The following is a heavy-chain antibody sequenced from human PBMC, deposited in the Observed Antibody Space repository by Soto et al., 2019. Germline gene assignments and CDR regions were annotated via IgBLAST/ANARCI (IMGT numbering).Heavy chain of an antibody. CDR1: GYTFTGYY. CDR2: INPNSGGT. Sequence: ASVKVSCKASGYTFTGYYMHWVRQAPGQGLEWMGWINPNSGGTNYAQKFQGRVTMTRDTSISTAYMELSRLRSDDTAVYYCARGDVGISMVRGVISRGRGWFGPWGQGTLVTVAS. D-gene: IGHD3-10*01. CDR3: ARGDVGISMVRGVISRGRGWFGP. J-gene: IGHJ5*02. V-gene: IGHV1-2*02.